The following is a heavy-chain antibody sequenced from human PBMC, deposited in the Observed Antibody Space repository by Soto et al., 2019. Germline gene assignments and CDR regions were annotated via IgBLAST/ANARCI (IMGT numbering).Heavy chain of an antibody. CDR1: GYIFTDYY. V-gene: IGHV1-2*02. D-gene: IGHD3-22*01. CDR3: ARDRRFYDSGTYDIANDAFDV. J-gene: IGHJ3*01. Sequence: QVHLVQSGAEVKKPGASVKVSCEASGYIFTDYYIHWVRQAPGQGLEWLGWINCNNGYTNYAQKFQRRVTMTRETSITTAYMELSSLRPDDTAVYYCARDRRFYDSGTYDIANDAFDVWGQGTMVTVSS. CDR2: INCNNGYT.